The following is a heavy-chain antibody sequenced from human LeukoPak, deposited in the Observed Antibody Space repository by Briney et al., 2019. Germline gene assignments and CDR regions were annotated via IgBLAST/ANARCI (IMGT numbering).Heavy chain of an antibody. D-gene: IGHD5-18*01. CDR3: ARDLTDVDTAMVALDY. Sequence: GGSPRLSCAASGFTFSSYAMHWVRQAPGKGLEYVSAISSNGGSTYYANSVKGRFTISRDNSKNTLYLQMGSLRAEDMAVYYCARDLTDVDTAMVALDYWGQGTLVTVSS. CDR1: GFTFSSYA. CDR2: ISSNGGST. J-gene: IGHJ4*02. V-gene: IGHV3-64*01.